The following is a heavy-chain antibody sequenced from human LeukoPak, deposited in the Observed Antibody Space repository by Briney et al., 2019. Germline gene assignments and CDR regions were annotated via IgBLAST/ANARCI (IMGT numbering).Heavy chain of an antibody. CDR3: ARTFIAARPHYFVY. Sequence: PSETLSLTCAVYGGSFSGYYWSWIRQPPGKGLEWIGEINHSGSTNYNPSLKSRVTISVDTSKNQFSLKLSSVTAADTAVYYCARTFIAARPHYFVYWGQGTLVTVSS. CDR2: INHSGST. V-gene: IGHV4-34*01. J-gene: IGHJ4*02. CDR1: GGSFSGYY. D-gene: IGHD6-6*01.